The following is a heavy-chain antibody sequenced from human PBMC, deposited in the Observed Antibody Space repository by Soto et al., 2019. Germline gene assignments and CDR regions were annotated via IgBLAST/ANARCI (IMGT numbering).Heavy chain of an antibody. Sequence: PSQTLSLTCAISGDSVSSNSAAWNWIRQSPSRGLEWLGRTYYRSKWYNDYAVSVKSRITINPDTSKNQFSLRLNSVTPEDTAVYYCARDRMVRGVTHYYYYGMDVWGQGTTVTVSS. CDR1: GDSVSSNSAA. D-gene: IGHD3-10*01. CDR3: ARDRMVRGVTHYYYYGMDV. J-gene: IGHJ6*02. CDR2: TYYRSKWYN. V-gene: IGHV6-1*01.